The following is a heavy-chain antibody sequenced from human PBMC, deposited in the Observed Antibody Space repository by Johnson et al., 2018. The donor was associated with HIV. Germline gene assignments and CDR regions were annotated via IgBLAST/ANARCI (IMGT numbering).Heavy chain of an antibody. Sequence: VQLVESGGGVVRPGGSLRLSCAASGFTFDDHGMSWVRQAPGKGLEWVSGINWNGGSTGYADSVKGRFTISRDNAKNSLYLQMNSLRAEDTAVYYCAAPSLGGATFDAFDIWGQGTMVTVSS. D-gene: IGHD1-26*01. CDR3: AAPSLGGATFDAFDI. CDR2: INWNGGST. V-gene: IGHV3-20*04. CDR1: GFTFDDHG. J-gene: IGHJ3*02.